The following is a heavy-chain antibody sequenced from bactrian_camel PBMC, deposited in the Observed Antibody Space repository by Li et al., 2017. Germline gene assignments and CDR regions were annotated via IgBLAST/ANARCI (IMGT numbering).Heavy chain of an antibody. D-gene: IGHD5*01. CDR2: IRRSGGET. CDR3: ATGSGPRHGVRGGY. Sequence: HVQLVESGGGSVQAGGSLRLSCVVSGHSRGSNCVGWYRLPPGRAPAEREGIAAIRRSGGETWYAGSVKGRFTISQDSARNTVYLQMTSLNRDDTAVYYCATGSGPRHGVRGGYWGQGTQVTVS. CDR1: GHSRGSNC. V-gene: IGHV3-3*01. J-gene: IGHJ4*01.